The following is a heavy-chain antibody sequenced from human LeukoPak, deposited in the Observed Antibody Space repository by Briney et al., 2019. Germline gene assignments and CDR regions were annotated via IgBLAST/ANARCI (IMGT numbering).Heavy chain of an antibody. Sequence: PSETLSLTCSVSGGSISSYYWSWIRQPAGKGLEWIGRIKNSGNTNYNPSLESRVTLSLDTSKNQFSLKLSSVTAADTAVYYCARTDPMVRGGSFDYWGQGTLVTVSS. CDR2: IKNSGNT. J-gene: IGHJ4*02. V-gene: IGHV4-4*07. CDR3: ARTDPMVRGGSFDY. D-gene: IGHD3-10*01. CDR1: GGSISSYY.